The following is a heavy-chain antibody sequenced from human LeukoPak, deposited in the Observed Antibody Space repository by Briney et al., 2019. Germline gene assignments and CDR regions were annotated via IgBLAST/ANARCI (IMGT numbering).Heavy chain of an antibody. D-gene: IGHD4-17*01. V-gene: IGHV3-30*18. CDR1: GFTFSSYG. CDR3: AKDLNYYGDFLDY. CDR2: ISYDGTNK. Sequence: GGSLRLSCAASGFTFSSYGMHWVRQAPGKGLEWVAVISYDGTNKYYADSVKGRFTISRDNSKNTLYLQMNSLRAEDTAVYYCAKDLNYYGDFLDYWGRGTLVTVSS. J-gene: IGHJ4*02.